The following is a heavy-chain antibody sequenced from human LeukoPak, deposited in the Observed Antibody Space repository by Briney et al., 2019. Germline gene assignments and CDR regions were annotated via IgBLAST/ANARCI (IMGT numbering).Heavy chain of an antibody. CDR1: GFTFSSYW. J-gene: IGHJ4*02. D-gene: IGHD6-19*01. CDR2: IKQDGSEK. V-gene: IGHV3-7*01. CDR3: ARIDSSGWYSRGY. Sequence: GGSLRLSCAASGFTFSSYWMSWVRQAPGKGLEWVANIKQDGSEKYYVDSVKGRFTISGDNAKNSLYLQMNSLRAEDTAVYYCARIDSSGWYSRGYWGQGTLVTVSS.